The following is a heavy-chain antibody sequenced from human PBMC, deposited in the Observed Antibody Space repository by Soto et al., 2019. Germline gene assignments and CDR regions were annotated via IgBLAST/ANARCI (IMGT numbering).Heavy chain of an antibody. CDR3: ARDSGAKLSSS. V-gene: IGHV1-69*01. CDR2: IVPIYRTA. D-gene: IGHD6-13*01. J-gene: IGHJ4*02. Sequence: QVQLVQSGAEVKKPGSSVKVSCKASGGTFSSYRINWVRQAPGQGLEWVGGIVPIYRTADCAQKFQGRVTITADESARTAYMELRSLKSQDTAVYYCARDSGAKLSSSWGQGTLVTVSS. CDR1: GGTFSSYR.